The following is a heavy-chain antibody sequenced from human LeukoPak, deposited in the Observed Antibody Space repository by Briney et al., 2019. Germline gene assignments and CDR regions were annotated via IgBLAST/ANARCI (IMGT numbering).Heavy chain of an antibody. CDR1: GFTFSDYW. J-gene: IGHJ4*02. D-gene: IGHD3-10*01. V-gene: IGHV3-7*01. CDR2: INTDGSTT. CDR3: ARNRGGQQFDC. Sequence: GGSLRLSCAASGFTFSDYWIDWVRQAPGQGLEWVANINTDGSTTSNVESVRGRFTISRDNTRNSLSLQMNNLRDEDTAVYYCARNRGGQQFDCWGQGTLLTVSS.